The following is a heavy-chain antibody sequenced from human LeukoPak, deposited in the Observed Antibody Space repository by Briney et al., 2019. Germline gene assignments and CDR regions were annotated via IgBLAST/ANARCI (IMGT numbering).Heavy chain of an antibody. D-gene: IGHD6-13*01. V-gene: IGHV3-30-3*01. J-gene: IGHJ4*02. CDR2: ISYDGSNK. CDR3: AREFQTIAAAGGGYFDY. CDR1: GFTFGSYA. Sequence: PGGTLRLSCAASGFTFGSYAMQWVRQPPGRGRGGVAVISYDGSNKYYADSVKGRFTISRDNSKNTLYLQMNSLRAEDTAVYYCAREFQTIAAAGGGYFDYWGQGTLVTVSS.